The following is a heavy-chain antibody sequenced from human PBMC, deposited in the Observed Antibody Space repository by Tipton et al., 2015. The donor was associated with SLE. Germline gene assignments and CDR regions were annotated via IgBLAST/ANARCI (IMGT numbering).Heavy chain of an antibody. CDR1: GGSISSGGYF. D-gene: IGHD6-19*01. CDR3: ARDRGQWLVDD. J-gene: IGHJ4*02. Sequence: TLSLTCTVSGGSISSGGYFWSWIRQHPGKGLELIGYIYYSGSTYYNPSLKSRVTISVDTSKNQFSLKLSSVTAADTAVYYCARDRGQWLVDDWGQGTLVTVSS. V-gene: IGHV4-31*03. CDR2: IYYSGST.